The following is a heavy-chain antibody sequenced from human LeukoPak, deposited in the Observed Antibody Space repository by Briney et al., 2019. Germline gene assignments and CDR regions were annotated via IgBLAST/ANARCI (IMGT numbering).Heavy chain of an antibody. Sequence: PSETLSLTCTVSGGSISSYYWSWIRQPPGKGLEWIGYIYYRGSTNYNPSLKSRVTISVDTSKNQFSLKLSSVTAADTAVYYCARVGYCSSTSCYTGYYYMDVWGKGTTVTVSS. CDR1: GGSISSYY. CDR3: ARVGYCSSTSCYTGYYYMDV. V-gene: IGHV4-59*01. CDR2: IYYRGST. J-gene: IGHJ6*03. D-gene: IGHD2-2*02.